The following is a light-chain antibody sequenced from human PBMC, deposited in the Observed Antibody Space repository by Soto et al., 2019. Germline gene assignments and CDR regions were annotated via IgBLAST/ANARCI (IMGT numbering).Light chain of an antibody. V-gene: IGKV2D-29*01. J-gene: IGKJ2*01. CDR2: ELS. CDR1: QSLLDTNGKTY. Sequence: DIVMTQTPLSLSGTPGQPASISCQSSQSLLDTNGKTYLSWYLKKPGQPPQPLIYELSKRFSGVPDRVSARVSGTDFTLNISRVVAEDVGVFYAMENIQHPYIFGKGSKLE. CDR3: MENIQHPYI.